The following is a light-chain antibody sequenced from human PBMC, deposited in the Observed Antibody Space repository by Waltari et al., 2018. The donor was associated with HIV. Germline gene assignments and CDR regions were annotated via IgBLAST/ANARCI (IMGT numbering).Light chain of an antibody. CDR1: QNLLFNNSNY. J-gene: IGKJ1*01. CDR3: QQYFQIPWT. V-gene: IGKV4-1*01. Sequence: DIVMTQSPDSLSVSLGERATIECKSTQNLLFNNSNYLAWYQQKPGQPPKLLTYWSSVRESGVPARFSASGSRAAFTLTISSLQAEDVAVYYCQQYFQIPWTFGQGTWVEVK. CDR2: WSS.